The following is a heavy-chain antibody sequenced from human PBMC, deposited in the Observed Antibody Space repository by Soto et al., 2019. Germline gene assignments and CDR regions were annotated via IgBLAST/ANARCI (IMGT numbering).Heavy chain of an antibody. J-gene: IGHJ5*02. CDR1: GFSLSTSGVG. Sequence: QITLKESGPTLVKPTQTLTLTCTFSGFSLSTSGVGVGWIRQPPGKALEWLALIYWDDDKRYSPSLKSRLTISKXXSKNQVVLTMTNMDPVDTATYYCAHIVGAPNWFDPWGQGTLVTVSS. CDR2: IYWDDDK. V-gene: IGHV2-5*02. CDR3: AHIVGAPNWFDP. D-gene: IGHD1-26*01.